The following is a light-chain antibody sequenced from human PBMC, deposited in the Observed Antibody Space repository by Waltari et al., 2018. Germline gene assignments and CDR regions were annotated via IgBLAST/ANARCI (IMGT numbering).Light chain of an antibody. Sequence: QSALTQPASVSGPPGQSIPIPCSGTRSAVGSYNLVSWFQQYPDNAPKLIIFEVNKRPSGVSNRFSGSKSGNTASLTISGLQAEDEADYYCCSYAGSGIYVFGTGAKVTVL. CDR1: RSAVGSYNL. CDR3: CSYAGSGIYV. CDR2: EVN. J-gene: IGLJ1*01. V-gene: IGLV2-23*02.